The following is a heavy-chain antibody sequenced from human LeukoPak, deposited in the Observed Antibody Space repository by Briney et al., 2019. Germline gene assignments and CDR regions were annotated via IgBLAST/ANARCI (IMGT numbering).Heavy chain of an antibody. CDR2: INHSGST. J-gene: IGHJ6*02. Sequence: PSETLSLTCTVSGGSISSSSYYWGWIRQPPGKGLEWIGEINHSGSTNYNPSLKSRVTISVDTSKNQFSLKLSSVTAADTAVYYCASLLYGMDVWGQGTTVTVSS. CDR3: ASLLYGMDV. CDR1: GGSISSSSYY. V-gene: IGHV4-39*07.